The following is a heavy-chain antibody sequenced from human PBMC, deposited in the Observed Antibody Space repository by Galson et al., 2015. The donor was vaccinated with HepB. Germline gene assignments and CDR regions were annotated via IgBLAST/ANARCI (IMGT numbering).Heavy chain of an antibody. CDR3: ARDWTAADYYYGMDV. D-gene: IGHD6-13*01. J-gene: IGHJ6*02. V-gene: IGHV1-46*03. Sequence: SVKVSCKASGYTFTSYYMHWARQAPGQGLEWMGIINPSGGSTSYAQKFQGRVTMTRDTSTSTVYMELSSLRSEDTAVYYCARDWTAADYYYGMDVWGQGTTVTVSS. CDR1: GYTFTSYY. CDR2: INPSGGST.